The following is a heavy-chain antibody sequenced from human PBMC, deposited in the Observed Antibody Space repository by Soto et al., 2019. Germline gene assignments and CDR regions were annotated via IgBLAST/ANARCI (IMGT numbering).Heavy chain of an antibody. CDR2: INHSGST. CDR1: GGSFSGYY. D-gene: IGHD6-19*01. J-gene: IGHJ1*01. CDR3: ARGGRLAYFQH. Sequence: KPSETLSLTCAVYGGSFSGYYWSWIRQPPGKGLEWIGEINHSGSTNYNPSLKSRVTISVDTSKNQFSLKLSSVTAADTAVYYCARGGRLAYFQHWGQGTLVTVSS. V-gene: IGHV4-34*01.